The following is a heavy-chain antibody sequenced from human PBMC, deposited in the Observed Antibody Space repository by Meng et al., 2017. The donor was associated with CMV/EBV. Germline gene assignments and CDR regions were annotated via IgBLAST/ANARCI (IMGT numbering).Heavy chain of an antibody. CDR3: AKDRGSWGSGPFDY. CDR2: ISGSGGST. Sequence: GESLKISCAASGFTFSSYAMSWVRQAPGKGLEWVSAISGSGGSTYYADPVKGRFTISRDNSKNTLYLQMNSLRAEDTAVYYCAKDRGSWGSGPFDYWGQGTLVTVSS. J-gene: IGHJ4*02. V-gene: IGHV3-23*01. D-gene: IGHD1-26*01. CDR1: GFTFSSYA.